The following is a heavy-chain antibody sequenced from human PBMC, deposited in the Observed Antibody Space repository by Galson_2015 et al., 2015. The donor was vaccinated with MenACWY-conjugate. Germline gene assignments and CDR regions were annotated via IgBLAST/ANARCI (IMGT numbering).Heavy chain of an antibody. CDR3: ASAPRGGWDPNDY. D-gene: IGHD6-19*01. CDR1: GFTFSKSW. CDR2: IKPDGGEK. V-gene: IGHV3-7*03. J-gene: IGHJ4*02. Sequence: SLRLSCAVSGFTFSKSWMTWVRQAPGKGLEWVANIKPDGGEKYYVDSVKGRFTISRDNAKNSLYLQMNSLSADDTAVYYCASAPRGGWDPNDYWGQGTLVTVSS.